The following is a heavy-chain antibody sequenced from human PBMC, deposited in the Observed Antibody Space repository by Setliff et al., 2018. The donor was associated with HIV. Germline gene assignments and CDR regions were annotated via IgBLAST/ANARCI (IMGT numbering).Heavy chain of an antibody. CDR2: IYVTGST. Sequence: PSETLSLTCNVSGDSIRGSGDYWSWVRQPAGKRPEWIGHIYVTGSTAYKPYLRGRATISLDTSKNQFSLKLTSVTAADTAVYFCARLSTGDLRLFEYWGHGALVTV. V-gene: IGHV4-61*09. CDR1: GDSIRGSGDY. D-gene: IGHD4-17*01. CDR3: ARLSTGDLRLFEY. J-gene: IGHJ4*01.